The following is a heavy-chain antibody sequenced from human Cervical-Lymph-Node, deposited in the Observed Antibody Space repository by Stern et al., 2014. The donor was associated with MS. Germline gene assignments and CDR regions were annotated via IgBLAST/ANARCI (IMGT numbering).Heavy chain of an antibody. CDR1: GYTFTSFG. V-gene: IGHV1-18*01. CDR3: ARGPYCSSTSCYTNGYYFYGLDV. CDR2: ISGYKGET. D-gene: IGHD2-2*02. Sequence: QVQLVQSGAEVRKPGASVKVSCKASGYTFTSFGISWVRRAPGQGLEWMGWISGYKGETKYPHKCQGRVILTTDTSTITAYMDLTILRSDDTAMYYGARGPYCSSTSCYTNGYYFYGLDVWGQGTTVTVSS. J-gene: IGHJ6*02.